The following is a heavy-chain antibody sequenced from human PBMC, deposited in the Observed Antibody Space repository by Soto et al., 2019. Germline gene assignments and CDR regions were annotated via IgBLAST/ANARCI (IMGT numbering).Heavy chain of an antibody. J-gene: IGHJ4*02. D-gene: IGHD6-13*01. Sequence: GGPLRLSCAASGFTFSSYAMSWVRQAPGKGLGWVSAISGSGGSTYYADSVKGRFTISRDNSKNTLYLQMNSLRAEDTAVYYCAKDQGSAAGYFDYWGQGTLVTVSS. V-gene: IGHV3-23*01. CDR1: GFTFSSYA. CDR3: AKDQGSAAGYFDY. CDR2: ISGSGGST.